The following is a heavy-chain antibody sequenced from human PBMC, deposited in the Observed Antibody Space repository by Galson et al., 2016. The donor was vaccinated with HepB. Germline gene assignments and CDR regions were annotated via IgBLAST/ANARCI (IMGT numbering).Heavy chain of an antibody. CDR1: GYTFKNYG. J-gene: IGHJ3*02. D-gene: IGHD2/OR15-2a*01. CDR2: TSPYNGNT. Sequence: SVKVSCKASGYTFKNYGISWVRQAPGQGLEWMGWTSPYNGNTNYAEKFQDRLTLTTDTSINTAYMELRSLRSGDAAVYYCARDAHDAPSGSSSDTYYPSDPIDIWGHGTLVAVSS. V-gene: IGHV1-18*01. CDR3: ARDAHDAPSGSSSDTYYPSDPIDI.